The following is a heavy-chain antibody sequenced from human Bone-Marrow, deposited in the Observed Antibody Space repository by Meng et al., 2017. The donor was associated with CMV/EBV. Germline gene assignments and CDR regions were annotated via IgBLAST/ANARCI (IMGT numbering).Heavy chain of an antibody. Sequence: GASLKISCAASGFTFSSYSMNWVRQAPGKGLEWVSSISSSSSYIYYADSVKGRFTISRDNAKNSLYLQMNSLRAEDTAVYYCARRYCSSTSCYIRGFSLWGQGTRVTVSS. V-gene: IGHV3-21*01. CDR3: ARRYCSSTSCYIRGFSL. J-gene: IGHJ4*02. CDR2: ISSSSSYI. D-gene: IGHD2-2*02. CDR1: GFTFSSYS.